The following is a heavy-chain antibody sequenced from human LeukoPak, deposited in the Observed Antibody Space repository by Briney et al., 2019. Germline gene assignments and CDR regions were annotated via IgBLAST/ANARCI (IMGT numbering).Heavy chain of an antibody. CDR2: VNPNSGNT. CDR1: GYTFTSYD. CDR3: ASVGQVGSGSYPDDYYYYYYMDV. D-gene: IGHD3-10*01. J-gene: IGHJ6*03. V-gene: IGHV1-8*01. Sequence: ASVKVSCKASGYTFTSYDINWVRQAPGQGLELMGWVNPNSGNTGYEQKFQGRVTITRNTSISKAYTELSSLISEDTSGYYCASVGQVGSGSYPDDYYYYYYMDVWGKGTTVTISS.